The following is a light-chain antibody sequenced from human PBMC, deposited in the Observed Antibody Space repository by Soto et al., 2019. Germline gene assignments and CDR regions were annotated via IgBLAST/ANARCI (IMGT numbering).Light chain of an antibody. CDR3: QQYASSPRYT. CDR2: GTS. CDR1: QSVSSSY. J-gene: IGKJ2*01. Sequence: EIVLTQSPGTLSLSPGERATLSCRASQSVSSSYVAWYQQKPGQAPRLLILGTSNRATGIPDRFSGSGSGTDFTLTISRLEPEDFAVYYCQQYASSPRYTFGQGTKLEIK. V-gene: IGKV3-20*01.